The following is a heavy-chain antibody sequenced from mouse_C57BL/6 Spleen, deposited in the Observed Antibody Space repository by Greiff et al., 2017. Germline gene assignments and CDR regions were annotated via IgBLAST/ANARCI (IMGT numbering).Heavy chain of an antibody. D-gene: IGHD4-1*01. CDR3: ASWDGDY. CDR1: GYTFTSYG. V-gene: IGHV1-81*01. Sequence: VQLQQSGAELARPGASVKLSCKASGYTFTSYGISWVKQRTGQGLEWIGEIYPRSGNTYYNEKFKGKATLTADKSSSIAYMELRSLTSEDSAVYFCASWDGDYWGQGTTLTVSS. CDR2: IYPRSGNT. J-gene: IGHJ2*01.